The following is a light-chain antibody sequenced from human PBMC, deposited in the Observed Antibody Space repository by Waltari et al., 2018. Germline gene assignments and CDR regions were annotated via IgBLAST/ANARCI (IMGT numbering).Light chain of an antibody. CDR3: CSYANTNTFVL. CDR2: YGS. J-gene: IGLJ2*01. CDR1: SSDIGNHNR. Sequence: QSALTQPASVSGSPGQSITISCTGTSSDIGNHNRFSWYQLHPGKAPKLIIFYGSKRPSRVSNRFSASKSDNTASLTISGLQADDEADYFCCSYANTNTFVLFAGGTKVTVL. V-gene: IGLV2-23*01.